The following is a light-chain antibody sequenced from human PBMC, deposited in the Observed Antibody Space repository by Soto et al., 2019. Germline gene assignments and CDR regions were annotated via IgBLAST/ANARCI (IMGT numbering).Light chain of an antibody. CDR1: QSVSSY. J-gene: IGKJ3*01. Sequence: EIVLTQSPATLSLSPGERATLSCRASQSVSSYLAWYQQKPGQAPRLLIYDAFNRATGIPARFSGSGSGTDFTLTISSREPEDFAVYYCQQRSSWPFTFGPGTKVDI. CDR3: QQRSSWPFT. V-gene: IGKV3-11*01. CDR2: DAF.